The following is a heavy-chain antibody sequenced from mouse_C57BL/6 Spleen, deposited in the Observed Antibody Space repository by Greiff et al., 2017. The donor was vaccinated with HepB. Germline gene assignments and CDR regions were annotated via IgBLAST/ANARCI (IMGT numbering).Heavy chain of an antibody. CDR2: IDPNSGGT. J-gene: IGHJ2*01. CDR1: GYTFTSYW. V-gene: IGHV1-72*01. D-gene: IGHD1-1*01. Sequence: VQLQQPGAELVKPGASVKLSCKASGYTFTSYWMHWVKQRPGRGLEWIGRIDPNSGGTKYNEKFKSKATLTVDKPSSTAYMQLSSLTSEDSAVYYCARSSITTVVADYFDYWGQGTTLTVSS. CDR3: ARSSITTVVADYFDY.